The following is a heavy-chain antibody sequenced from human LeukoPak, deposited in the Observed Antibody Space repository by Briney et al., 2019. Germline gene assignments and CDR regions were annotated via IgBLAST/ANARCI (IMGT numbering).Heavy chain of an antibody. J-gene: IGHJ6*03. CDR1: GFTFSSYA. CDR2: ISGSGGGT. CDR3: TRGAMVYYYYYYMDV. D-gene: IGHD5-18*01. Sequence: GGSLRLSCAASGFTFSSYAMSWVRQAPGQGPESVSPISGSGGGTYYADSVKGRFTISRDNSKNTLYLQMNSLRAEDTAVYYCTRGAMVYYYYYYMDVWGKGTTVTVSS. V-gene: IGHV3-23*01.